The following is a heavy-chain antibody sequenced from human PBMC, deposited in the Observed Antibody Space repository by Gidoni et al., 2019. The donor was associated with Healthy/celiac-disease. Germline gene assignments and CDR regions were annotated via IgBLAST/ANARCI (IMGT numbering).Heavy chain of an antibody. J-gene: IGHJ2*01. CDR1: GFTFSNYW. D-gene: IGHD4-17*01. V-gene: IGHV3-7*04. Sequence: EVQLVESGGGLVQPGGSLRLSCAASGFTFSNYWMSWVRQAPGKGLEWVANIKQDGSEIYYVDSVKGRFTISRDNAKNSLYVQMNSLRAEDTAVYYCARGRTTTGWYFDLWGRGTLVSVSS. CDR3: ARGRTTTGWYFDL. CDR2: IKQDGSEI.